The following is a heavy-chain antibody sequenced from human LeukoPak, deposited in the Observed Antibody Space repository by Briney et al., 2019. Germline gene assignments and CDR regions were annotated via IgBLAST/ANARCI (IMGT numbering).Heavy chain of an antibody. CDR3: ARSAAYYNFWTGYYDALYYMDV. D-gene: IGHD3-3*01. CDR2: IYTTGTT. CDR1: GDSITSYY. J-gene: IGHJ6*03. Sequence: PSETLSLTCTVSGDSITSYYWSWIRQSAEKGLEWIGRIYTTGTTNYNPSLKGRVTISVDTSKNQVSLKLRSVTAADTAVYYCARSAAYYNFWTGYYDALYYMDVWGKGTTVTVSS. V-gene: IGHV4-4*07.